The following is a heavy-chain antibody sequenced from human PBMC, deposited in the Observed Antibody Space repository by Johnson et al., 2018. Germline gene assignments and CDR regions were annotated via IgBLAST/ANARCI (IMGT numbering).Heavy chain of an antibody. J-gene: IGHJ4*02. CDR2: IYYSGST. Sequence: QVQLQESGPGLVKPSETLSLTCTVSGGSISSYYWSWIRQPPGKGLEWIGYIYYSGSTNYNPSLKSRVTISVDSSKNQFSLKLSSVTAADTAVYYCARVYGDYIFDYWGQGTLVTVSS. CDR3: ARVYGDYIFDY. D-gene: IGHD4-17*01. V-gene: IGHV4-59*08. CDR1: GGSISSYY.